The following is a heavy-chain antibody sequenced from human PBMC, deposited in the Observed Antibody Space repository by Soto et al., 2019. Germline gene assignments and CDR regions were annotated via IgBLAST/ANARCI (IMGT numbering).Heavy chain of an antibody. Sequence: QVQLVQSGAEVKKPGSSVKVSCKASGGTFSSYTISWVRQAPGQGLEWMGRILPILGIANYAQKFQGRVTNTAHKSTRQAQKEPGSLRSEHAAVYYGARIGDIDVVGLPADTSIDAFASLGQGTMVTVSS. V-gene: IGHV1-69*02. CDR3: ARIGDIDVVGLPADTSIDAFAS. D-gene: IGHD2-2*01. CDR1: GGTFSSYT. CDR2: ILPILGIA. J-gene: IGHJ3*02.